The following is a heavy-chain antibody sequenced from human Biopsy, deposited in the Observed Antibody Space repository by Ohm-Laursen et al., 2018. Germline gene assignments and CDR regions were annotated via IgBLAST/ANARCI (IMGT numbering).Heavy chain of an antibody. CDR3: AREPFGQQLGPFDY. CDR2: VNPNSGNT. V-gene: IGHV1-8*01. CDR1: GYTFTNYD. D-gene: IGHD6-13*01. J-gene: IGHJ4*02. Sequence: SVKVSCNAAGYTFTNYDINWVRQAPGQGPEWMGWVNPNSGNTGYAQKFQGRVAMTRSTSISTAYMELSSLTSEDTAVYYCAREPFGQQLGPFDYWGQGALVIVSS.